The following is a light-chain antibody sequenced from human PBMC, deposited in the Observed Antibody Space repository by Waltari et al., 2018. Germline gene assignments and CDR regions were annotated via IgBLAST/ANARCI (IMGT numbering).Light chain of an antibody. V-gene: IGLV3-21*02. CDR3: HVWDGSSDQGF. CDR1: NIGIKN. CDR2: DDT. Sequence: SYVLTQPPSVSVAPGQTARITCGGNNIGIKNVHWYLQKPGLALVLVGYDDTKRPSETPDRFSGSNPGNTATLTMRSVETGDEGDDYYHVWDGSSDQGFFGPGTKVTVL. J-gene: IGLJ1*01.